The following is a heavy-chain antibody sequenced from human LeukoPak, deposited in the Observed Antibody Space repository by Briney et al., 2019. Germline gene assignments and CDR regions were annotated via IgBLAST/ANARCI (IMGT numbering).Heavy chain of an antibody. V-gene: IGHV3-23*01. CDR1: GFTFSSYA. D-gene: IGHD3-10*01. CDR3: AKVTQSLVRGVIELYDY. CDR2: ISGSGGST. Sequence: GGSLRLSCAASGFTFSSYAMIWVRQAPGKGLEWVSAISGSGGSTYYADSVKGRFTISRDNSKNTLYLQMNSLRAEDTAVYYCAKVTQSLVRGVIELYDYWGQGTLVTVSS. J-gene: IGHJ4*02.